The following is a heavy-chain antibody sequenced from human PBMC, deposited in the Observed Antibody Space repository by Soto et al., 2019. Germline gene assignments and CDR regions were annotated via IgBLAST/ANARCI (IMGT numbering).Heavy chain of an antibody. Sequence: XSVKVSCNASGYTFTGYYMDLVRQAPGQGLEWVGWINPNSGGTNYAQKFQGRVTMTRDTSISTAYMELSRLRSDDTAVYYCARDLDCSSTSCPSNYYYYYGMDVWGQGTTVTVSS. D-gene: IGHD2-2*01. CDR1: GYTFTGYY. CDR2: INPNSGGT. V-gene: IGHV1-2*02. J-gene: IGHJ6*02. CDR3: ARDLDCSSTSCPSNYYYYYGMDV.